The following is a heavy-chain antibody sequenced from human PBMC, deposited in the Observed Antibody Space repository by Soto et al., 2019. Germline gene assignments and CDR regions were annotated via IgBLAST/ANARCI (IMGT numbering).Heavy chain of an antibody. CDR1: GGSISSGGYS. D-gene: IGHD2-2*01. CDR3: ARAPDD. J-gene: IGHJ1*01. V-gene: IGHV4-30-2*01. CDR2: LYHSGST. Sequence: QLQLQESGSGLVKPSQTLSLTCAVSGGSISSGGYSWSWIPQPPGKGLEWLGYLYHSGSTYYNPSLKSRDAMSIDRPKNQFSLKLSSVTAACTAVYYGARAPDDWGQDILGTVSS.